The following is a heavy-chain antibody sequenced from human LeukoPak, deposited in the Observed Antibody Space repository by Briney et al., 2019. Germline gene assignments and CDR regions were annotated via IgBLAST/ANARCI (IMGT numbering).Heavy chain of an antibody. CDR3: ARERSSSWYGTFDY. D-gene: IGHD6-13*01. V-gene: IGHV3-30*04. CDR1: GFTFSSYA. CDR2: ISYDGSNK. J-gene: IGHJ4*02. Sequence: PGGSLSLSCAASGFTFSSYAMHWVRQAPGKGLEWVAVISYDGSNKYYADSVKGRFTISRDNSKNTLYLQMNSLRAEDTAVYYCARERSSSWYGTFDYWGQGTLVTVSS.